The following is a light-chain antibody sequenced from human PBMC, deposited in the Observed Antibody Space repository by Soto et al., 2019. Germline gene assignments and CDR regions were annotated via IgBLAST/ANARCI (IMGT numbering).Light chain of an antibody. CDR1: NSDVGSYNY. CDR3: SSYTSMDTVI. J-gene: IGLJ2*01. Sequence: QSALTQPASVSGSPGQSITISCTGTNSDVGSYNYVSWHQQHPGKAPKLLIFEVIHRPSGVSNRFSGSKSGSKASLTISGLQAEDEADYYCSSYTSMDTVIFGGGTKLTVL. CDR2: EVI. V-gene: IGLV2-14*01.